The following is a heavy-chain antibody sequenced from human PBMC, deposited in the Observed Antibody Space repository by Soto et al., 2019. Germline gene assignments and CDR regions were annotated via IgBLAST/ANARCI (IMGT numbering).Heavy chain of an antibody. J-gene: IGHJ4*02. V-gene: IGHV1-46*01. CDR3: ARVGGYSYGGVDY. CDR2: INPSGGST. D-gene: IGHD5-18*01. CDR1: GYTFTSYY. Sequence: QVQLVQSGAEVKKPGASVKVSCKASGYTFTSYYMHWARQAPGQGLEWMGIINPSGGSTTYAQKFXXRXXMTRDTSTSTVYMELSSLRSEDTAVYYCARVGGYSYGGVDYWGQGTLVTVSS.